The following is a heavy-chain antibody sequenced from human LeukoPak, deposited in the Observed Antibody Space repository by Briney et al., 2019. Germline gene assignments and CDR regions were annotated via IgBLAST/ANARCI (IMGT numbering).Heavy chain of an antibody. CDR2: IKQDGSEK. Sequence: GGTLRLSCAASGFTLSSYWMSWVRQAPGKGRGWVATIKQDGSEKYYVDSVKGRFTISRDNAKNSLYLQMNSLRAEDTAVYYCARLSGEVTVFDYWGQGTVVTVSS. CDR1: GFTLSSYW. J-gene: IGHJ4*02. CDR3: ARLSGEVTVFDY. D-gene: IGHD2-21*02. V-gene: IGHV3-7*01.